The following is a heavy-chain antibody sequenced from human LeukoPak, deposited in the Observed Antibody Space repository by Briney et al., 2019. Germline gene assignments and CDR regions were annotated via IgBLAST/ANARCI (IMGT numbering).Heavy chain of an antibody. CDR1: GFTLSGNW. J-gene: IGHJ5*02. CDR3: AKDVSWNWFDP. Sequence: GGSLRLSCAASGFTLSGNWMHWVRQAPGKGLEWVAVISYDGSNKYYADSVKGRFTISRDNSKNTLYLQMNTLRAEDTAVYYCAKDVSWNWFDPWGQGTLVTVSS. V-gene: IGHV3-30*18. CDR2: ISYDGSNK.